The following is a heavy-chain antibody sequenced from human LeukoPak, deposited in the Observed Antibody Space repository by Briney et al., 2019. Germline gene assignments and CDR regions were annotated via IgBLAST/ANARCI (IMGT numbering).Heavy chain of an antibody. V-gene: IGHV6-1*01. Sequence: SQTLSLTCAISGDSVSSNSAAWNWIRQSPSRGLEWLGRTYYRSKWYYDYAVAAKSRISINPDTSKNQFSLQLSSVTPEDTVVYYCARDPVGGSTIFDYWGQGTLVTVSS. CDR1: GDSVSSNSAA. CDR2: TYYRSKWYY. D-gene: IGHD1-26*01. CDR3: ARDPVGGSTIFDY. J-gene: IGHJ4*02.